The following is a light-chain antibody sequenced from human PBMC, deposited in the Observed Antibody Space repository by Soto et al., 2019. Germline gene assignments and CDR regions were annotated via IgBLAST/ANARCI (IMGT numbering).Light chain of an antibody. CDR2: DVS. V-gene: IGKV3-11*01. CDR3: QQDSSRPRT. J-gene: IGKJ1*01. CDR1: QSVSSY. Sequence: EIVLPQSPATLSLSPGERVTLSCRASQSVSSYLAWYQQKPGKAPRLLIYDVSNRATGIPARFSGSGSGTAFTLTINSLEPEDFAVYYCQQDSSRPRTFGQGTKVESK.